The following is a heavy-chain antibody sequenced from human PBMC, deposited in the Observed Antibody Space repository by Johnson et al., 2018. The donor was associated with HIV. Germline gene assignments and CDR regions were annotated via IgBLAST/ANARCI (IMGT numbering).Heavy chain of an antibody. CDR1: GFTFSSYA. CDR3: AKDKVGATQAFDI. CDR2: ISGSGGST. Sequence: QVQLVESGGGVVQPGRSLRLSCAASGFTFSSYAMHWVRQAPGKGLEWVSDISGSGGSTYYADSVKGRFIISRDNSKNTLYLQMNSLRAEDTAVYYCAKDKVGATQAFDIWGQGTMVTVSS. V-gene: IGHV3-NL1*01. J-gene: IGHJ3*02. D-gene: IGHD1-26*01.